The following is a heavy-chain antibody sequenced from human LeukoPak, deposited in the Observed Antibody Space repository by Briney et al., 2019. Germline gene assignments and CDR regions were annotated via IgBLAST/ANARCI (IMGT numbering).Heavy chain of an antibody. CDR2: IWYDGSNK. Sequence: PGGSLRLSCAASGFTFSSYGMHWVRQAPGKGLEWVAVIWYDGSNKYYVDSVKGRFTISRDNSKNTLFLQMNSLRAEDTAVCYCARDPSLLGDLYWYFDLWGRGTLVTVSS. J-gene: IGHJ2*01. D-gene: IGHD2-21*02. CDR3: ARDPSLLGDLYWYFDL. V-gene: IGHV3-33*01. CDR1: GFTFSSYG.